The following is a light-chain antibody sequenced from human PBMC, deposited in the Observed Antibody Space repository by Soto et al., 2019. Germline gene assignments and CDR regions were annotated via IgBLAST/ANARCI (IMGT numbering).Light chain of an antibody. Sequence: ERVMTQSPVTLSVSPGERATLSCGASQSVSSNLAWYQQKPGQAPRLLLYGTSTRATGIPARFSGSGSGTEFTLTISSLQSEDFAVYYCHQYDNWPLTWTFGQGTKVDIK. CDR3: HQYDNWPLTWT. CDR1: QSVSSN. J-gene: IGKJ1*01. V-gene: IGKV3-15*01. CDR2: GTS.